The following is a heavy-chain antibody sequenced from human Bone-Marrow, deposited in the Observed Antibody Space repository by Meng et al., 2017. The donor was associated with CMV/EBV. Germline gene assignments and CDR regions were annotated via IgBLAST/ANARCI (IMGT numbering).Heavy chain of an antibody. V-gene: IGHV3-7*01. CDR3: ARDPRGRSSSWDIK. CDR1: GFTFSSYW. J-gene: IGHJ4*02. D-gene: IGHD6-13*01. CDR2: IKQDGSEK. Sequence: GESLKISCAASGFTFSSYWMSWVRQAPGKGLEWVANIKQDGSEKYYVDSVKGRFTISRDNAKNSLYLQMNSLRAEDTAVYYCARDPRGRSSSWDIKWGQGTLVTVSS.